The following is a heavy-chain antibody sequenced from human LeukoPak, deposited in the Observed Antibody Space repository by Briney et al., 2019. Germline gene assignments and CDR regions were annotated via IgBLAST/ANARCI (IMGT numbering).Heavy chain of an antibody. CDR3: ARDQIGVVVPAAMLEGDAFDI. CDR2: INPHSGGT. V-gene: IGHV1-2*02. CDR1: GYTFTGYY. J-gene: IGHJ3*02. D-gene: IGHD2-2*01. Sequence: ASVKVSCKASGYTFTGYYMHWVRQAPGQGLEWMGWINPHSGGTNYAQKFQGRVTMTRDTSISTAYMELSRLRSDDTAVYYCARDQIGVVVPAAMLEGDAFDIWGQGTMVTVSS.